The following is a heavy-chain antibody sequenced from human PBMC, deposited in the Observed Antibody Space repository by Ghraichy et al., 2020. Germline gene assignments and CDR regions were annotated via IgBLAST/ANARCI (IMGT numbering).Heavy chain of an antibody. Sequence: GGSLRLSCAASGFTFSTYGMHWVRQAPGKGLEWVADISYDGSNKYYGDSVKGRFTISRDNSKNTLYLQMNSLRAEDTAVYYCAKAFNYYGSGRPDYWGQEALVTVSS. V-gene: IGHV3-30*18. CDR3: AKAFNYYGSGRPDY. CDR1: GFTFSTYG. J-gene: IGHJ4*02. D-gene: IGHD3-10*01. CDR2: ISYDGSNK.